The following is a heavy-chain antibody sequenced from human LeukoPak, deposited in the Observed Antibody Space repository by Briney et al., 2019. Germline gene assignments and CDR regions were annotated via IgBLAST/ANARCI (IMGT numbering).Heavy chain of an antibody. CDR1: GYTFTSYG. D-gene: IGHD2-15*01. CDR3: ARDRKGAPWFPALLTYYYYYMDV. CDR2: ICAYNGNT. V-gene: IGHV1-18*01. Sequence: GASVKVSCKASGYTFTSYGISWVRQAPGQGLEWMGWICAYNGNTNYAQKLQGRVTMTTDTSTSTAYMELRSLRSDDTAVYYCARDRKGAPWFPALLTYYYYYMDVWGKGTTVTVSS. J-gene: IGHJ6*03.